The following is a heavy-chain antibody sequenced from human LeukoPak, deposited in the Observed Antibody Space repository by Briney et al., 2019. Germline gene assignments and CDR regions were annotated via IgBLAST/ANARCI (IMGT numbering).Heavy chain of an antibody. CDR3: AKEIGGSGSSDY. Sequence: GGSLRLSCAASGFTFGSYAMSWVRQAPGKGLEWVSSISGSGGSTYYADSVKGRFTISRDNSKNTLYLQMNSLRAEDTAVYYCAKEIGGSGSSDYWGQGTLVTVSS. CDR1: GFTFGSYA. J-gene: IGHJ4*02. CDR2: ISGSGGST. V-gene: IGHV3-23*01. D-gene: IGHD3-10*01.